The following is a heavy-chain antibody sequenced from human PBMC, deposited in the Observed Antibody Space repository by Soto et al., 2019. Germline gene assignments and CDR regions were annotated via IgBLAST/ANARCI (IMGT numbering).Heavy chain of an antibody. V-gene: IGHV1-18*01. J-gene: IGHJ6*02. CDR1: GYTFTNYG. Sequence: ASVKVSCKASGYTFTNYGISWVRQAPGQGLEWMGWISTYNGNTNHAQKLQDRVIMTTDTSTSTAFMELRSLRSDDAAVYYCARVGFYDRSGYQYQYYYGMDVWGQGTTVTVSS. CDR2: ISTYNGNT. D-gene: IGHD3-22*01. CDR3: ARVGFYDRSGYQYQYYYGMDV.